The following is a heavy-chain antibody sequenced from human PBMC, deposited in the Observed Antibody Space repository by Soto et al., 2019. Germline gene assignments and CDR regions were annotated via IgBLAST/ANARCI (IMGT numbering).Heavy chain of an antibody. CDR1: GGSISSSSYY. V-gene: IGHV4-39*01. J-gene: IGHJ4*02. Sequence: SETLSLTCTVSGGSISSSSYYWGWIRQPPGKGLEWIGSIYYSGSTYYNPSLKSRVTISVDTSKNQFSLKLSSVTAADTAVYYCARSVSHFDYWGQGTLVTVSS. CDR2: IYYSGST. CDR3: ARSVSHFDY. D-gene: IGHD1-20*01.